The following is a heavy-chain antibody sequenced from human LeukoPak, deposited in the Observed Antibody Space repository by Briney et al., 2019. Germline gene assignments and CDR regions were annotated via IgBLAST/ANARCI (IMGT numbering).Heavy chain of an antibody. J-gene: IGHJ4*02. CDR2: IIPIFGTA. CDR3: ARGAVTTTYYFDY. D-gene: IGHD4-17*01. V-gene: IGHV1-69*13. Sequence: SVKVSCKASGYTFPSYFMHWVRQAPGQGLEWMGGIIPIFGTANYAQKFQGRVTITADESTSTAYMELSSLRSEDTAVYYCARGAVTTTYYFDYWGQGTLVTVSS. CDR1: GYTFPSYF.